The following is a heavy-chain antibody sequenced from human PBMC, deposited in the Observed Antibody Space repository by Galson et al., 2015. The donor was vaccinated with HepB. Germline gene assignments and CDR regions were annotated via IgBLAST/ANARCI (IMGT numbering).Heavy chain of an antibody. CDR3: ASIRDGYNRGDY. CDR1: GLDFFTIS. CDR2: ISSSGSYF. J-gene: IGHJ4*02. V-gene: IGHV3-21*01. Sequence: SLRLSCAVSGLDFFTISMDWVRQAPGMGLEWVAFISSSGSYFQYADSVKGRFTISRDNGKNSLYLQMDSLRGEDTAVYYCASIRDGYNRGDYWGQGSLVTVSS. D-gene: IGHD5-24*01.